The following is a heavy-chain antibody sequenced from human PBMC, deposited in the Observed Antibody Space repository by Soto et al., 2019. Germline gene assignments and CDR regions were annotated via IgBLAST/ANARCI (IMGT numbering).Heavy chain of an antibody. CDR1: GGSISSYY. Sequence: SETLSLTCTVSGGSISSYYWSWIRQPPGKGLEWIGYIYYSGSTNYNPSLKSRVTISVDTSKNQFSLKLSSVTAADTAVYYCARRSNYVGYYYYYMDVWGKGTTVTV. V-gene: IGHV4-59*01. D-gene: IGHD4-4*01. CDR3: ARRSNYVGYYYYYMDV. J-gene: IGHJ6*03. CDR2: IYYSGST.